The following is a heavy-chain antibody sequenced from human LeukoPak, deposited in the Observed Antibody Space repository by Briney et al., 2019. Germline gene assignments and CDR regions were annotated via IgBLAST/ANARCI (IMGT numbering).Heavy chain of an antibody. Sequence: SGGSLRLSCAVSGFTFSSYAMSWVRQAPGKGLQWVSTIRGSGSNTYYADSVKGRFTISRGNSKNTLYLRMNSLRAEDTAVYYCAKGCGDSCYSDFDNWGQGTLVTVSS. V-gene: IGHV3-23*01. CDR3: AKGCGDSCYSDFDN. CDR1: GFTFSSYA. J-gene: IGHJ4*02. D-gene: IGHD2-15*01. CDR2: IRGSGSNT.